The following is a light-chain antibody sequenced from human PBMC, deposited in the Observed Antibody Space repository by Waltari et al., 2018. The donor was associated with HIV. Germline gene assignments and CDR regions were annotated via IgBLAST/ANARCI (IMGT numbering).Light chain of an antibody. CDR1: AGTVSRNHS. CDR2: DTE. CDR3: LLSYFGVRV. V-gene: IGLV7-46*01. J-gene: IGLJ3*02. Sequence: QVVVTQEPSLSVSPGGTVTVTCAPVAGTVSRNHSTHWFQLKPGQAPRTLLYDTETGHPWTPGRFAGSLIGGRAALMLAGALPDEEADYYCLLSYFGVRVFGGGTKLTV.